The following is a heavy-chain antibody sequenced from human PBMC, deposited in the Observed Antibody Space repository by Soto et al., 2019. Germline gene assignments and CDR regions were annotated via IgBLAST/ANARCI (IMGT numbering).Heavy chain of an antibody. CDR3: ARQWYYDGKFDY. CDR2: IYYSGST. Sequence: SETLSLTCTVSGGSISSSSYYWGWIRQPPGKGLEWIGSIYYSGSTYYNPSLKSRVTISVDTSKNQFSLKLSSVTAADTAVYYCARQWYYDGKFDYWGQGTLVTVS. D-gene: IGHD3-22*01. V-gene: IGHV4-39*01. J-gene: IGHJ4*02. CDR1: GGSISSSSYY.